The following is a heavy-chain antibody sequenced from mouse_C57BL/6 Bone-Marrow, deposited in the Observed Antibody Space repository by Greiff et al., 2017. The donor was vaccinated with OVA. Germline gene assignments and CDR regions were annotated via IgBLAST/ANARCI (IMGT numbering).Heavy chain of an antibody. V-gene: IGHV3-6*01. CDR2: ISYDGSN. CDR3: ARGLYYSNDY. CDR1: GYSITSGYY. Sequence: EVKLMESGPGLVKPSQSLSLTCSVTGYSITSGYYWNWIRQFPGNKLEWMGYISYDGSNNYNPSLKNRISITRDTSKNQFFLKLNSVTTEDTATYYCARGLYYSNDYWGQGTTLTVSS. D-gene: IGHD2-5*01. J-gene: IGHJ2*01.